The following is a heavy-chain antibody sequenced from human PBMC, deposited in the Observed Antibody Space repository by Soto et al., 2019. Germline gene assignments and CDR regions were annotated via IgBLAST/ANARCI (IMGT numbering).Heavy chain of an antibody. CDR3: ARGRYGDY. V-gene: IGHV1-18*01. D-gene: IGHD1-1*01. Sequence: QVHLVQSGAEVKKPGASVKVSCKGSGYAFTTYGITWVRQAPGQGLEWMGWISAHNGNTNYAQKLQGRVTVTRDTSTSTADMELRSLRSEDTAVYYCARGRYGDYWGQGDRVPVSS. CDR2: ISAHNGNT. J-gene: IGHJ4*02. CDR1: GYAFTTYG.